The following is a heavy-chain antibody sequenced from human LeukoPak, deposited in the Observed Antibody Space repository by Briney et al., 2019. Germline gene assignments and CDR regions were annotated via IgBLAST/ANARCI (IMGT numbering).Heavy chain of an antibody. V-gene: IGHV1-18*01. Sequence: ASVKVSCKASGYTFTSYGISWVRQAPVQGLEWMGWISAYNGNTNYAQKLQGRVTMTTDTSTSTAYMELRSLRSDDTAVYYCARDRAARPGNWFDPWGQGTLVTVSS. J-gene: IGHJ5*02. D-gene: IGHD6-6*01. CDR1: GYTFTSYG. CDR2: ISAYNGNT. CDR3: ARDRAARPGNWFDP.